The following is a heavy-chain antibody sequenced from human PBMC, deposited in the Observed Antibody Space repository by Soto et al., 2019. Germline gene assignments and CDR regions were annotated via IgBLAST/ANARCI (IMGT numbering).Heavy chain of an antibody. CDR2: ISYDGSNK. Sequence: QVQLVESGGGVVQPGRSLRLPCAASGFTFSNYGIHWVRQAPGKGLEWVAVISYDGSNKYYADSVKGRFTISRDNSKNTLYLQMNSLRAEDTAVYYCAKGDWFDPWGQGTLVTVSS. CDR3: AKGDWFDP. V-gene: IGHV3-30*18. J-gene: IGHJ5*02. CDR1: GFTFSNYG.